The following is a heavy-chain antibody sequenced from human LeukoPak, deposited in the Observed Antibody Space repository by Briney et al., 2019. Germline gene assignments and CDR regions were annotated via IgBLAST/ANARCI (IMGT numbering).Heavy chain of an antibody. CDR1: EFTFSDYY. J-gene: IGHJ4*02. CDR2: ISGSGSTI. V-gene: IGHV3-11*01. CDR3: GRAPIITFGGVVVYKYYFDY. D-gene: IGHD3-16*02. Sequence: GGSLRLSCAASEFTFSDYYMSWIRQAPGKGLKWVSYISGSGSTIYYADSVKGRFTISRDNVKNSLYLQMNSLRAEGARVPFRGRAPIITFGGVVVYKYYFDYWGQGTLVTVSS.